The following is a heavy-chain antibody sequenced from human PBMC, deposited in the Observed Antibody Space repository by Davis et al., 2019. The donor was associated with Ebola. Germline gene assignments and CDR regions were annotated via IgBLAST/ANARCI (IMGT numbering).Heavy chain of an antibody. Sequence: GESLKISCAASGFTFSSYAMSWVRQAPGKGLEWVSAISGSGGSTYYADSVKGRFTISRDNSKNTLYLQMNSLRAEDTAVYYCARDQVTRGYYYYYYGMDVWGQGTTVTVSS. J-gene: IGHJ6*02. CDR3: ARDQVTRGYYYYYYGMDV. D-gene: IGHD4-11*01. V-gene: IGHV3-23*01. CDR2: ISGSGGST. CDR1: GFTFSSYA.